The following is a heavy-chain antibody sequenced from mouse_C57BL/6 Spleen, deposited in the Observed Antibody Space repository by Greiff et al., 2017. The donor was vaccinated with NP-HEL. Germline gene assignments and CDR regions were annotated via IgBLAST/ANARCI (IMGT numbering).Heavy chain of an antibody. CDR3: VRRGGYDGYAMDY. Sequence: EVKLMESGGGLVQPKGSLKLSCAASGFSFNTYAMNWVRQAPGKGLEWVARIRSKSNNYATYYADSVKDRFTISRDDSESMLYLQMNNLKTEDTAMYYCVRRGGYDGYAMDYWGQGTSVTVSS. V-gene: IGHV10-1*01. CDR1: GFSFNTYA. J-gene: IGHJ4*01. CDR2: IRSKSNNYAT. D-gene: IGHD2-3*01.